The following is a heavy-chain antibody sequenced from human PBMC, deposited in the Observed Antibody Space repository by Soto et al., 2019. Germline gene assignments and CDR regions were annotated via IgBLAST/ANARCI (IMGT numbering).Heavy chain of an antibody. CDR3: AKYRQWEPGPFDY. D-gene: IGHD1-26*01. CDR1: GGSISSGGYS. CDR2: IYHSGNT. J-gene: IGHJ4*02. V-gene: IGHV4-30-2*01. Sequence: PSETLSLTCAVSGGSISSGGYSWSWIRQPPGKGLEWIGYIYHSGNTYYNPSLKSRVTILVDRSKNQFSLELTSVTDDDTAVYYWAKYRQWEPGPFDYWGQGALVTVSS.